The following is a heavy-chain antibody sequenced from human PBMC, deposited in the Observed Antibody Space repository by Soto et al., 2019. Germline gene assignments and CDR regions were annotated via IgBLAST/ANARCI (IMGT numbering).Heavy chain of an antibody. Sequence: QVQLQQWGAGLLKPSETLSLTCAVYGGSISSSNWWSWVRQPPGKGLEWIGEIYHSGSTNYNPSLKSRVTISVDKSKNQFSLKLSSVTAADTAVYYCARVQTYCGGDCYLFDYWGQGTLVTVSS. CDR1: GGSISSSNW. V-gene: IGHV4-4*02. D-gene: IGHD2-21*02. J-gene: IGHJ4*02. CDR3: ARVQTYCGGDCYLFDY. CDR2: IYHSGST.